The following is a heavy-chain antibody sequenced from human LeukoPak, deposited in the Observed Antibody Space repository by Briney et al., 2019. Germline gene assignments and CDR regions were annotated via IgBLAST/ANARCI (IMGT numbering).Heavy chain of an antibody. Sequence: PGGSLRLSCAASGFTFSSYWMSWVRQAPGKGLEWVANIKQDGSEKYYVDSVKGRFTISRDNAKNSLYLQMNSLRAEDTAVYYCARESSYYDILTGYRNYFFDYWGQGTLVTVSS. CDR2: IKQDGSEK. V-gene: IGHV3-7*01. CDR1: GFTFSSYW. D-gene: IGHD3-9*01. CDR3: ARESSYYDILTGYRNYFFDY. J-gene: IGHJ4*02.